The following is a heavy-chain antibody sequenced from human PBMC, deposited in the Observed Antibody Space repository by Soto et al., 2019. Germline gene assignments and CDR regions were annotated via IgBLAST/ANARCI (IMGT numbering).Heavy chain of an antibody. CDR3: ASRESYSGTLSSSWQGGEFDY. J-gene: IGHJ4*02. CDR2: IYYSGST. D-gene: IGHD6-13*01. V-gene: IGHV4-30-4*01. CDR1: GGSISSGDYY. Sequence: PSETLSLTCTVSGGSISSGDYYWSWIRQPPGKGLEWIGYIYYSGSTYYNPSLKSRVTISVDTSKNQFSLKLSSVTAADTAVYYCASRESYSGTLSSSWQGGEFDYWGQGTLVTVSS.